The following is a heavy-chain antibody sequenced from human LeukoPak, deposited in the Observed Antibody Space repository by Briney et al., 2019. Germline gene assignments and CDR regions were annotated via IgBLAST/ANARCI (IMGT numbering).Heavy chain of an antibody. J-gene: IGHJ4*02. CDR1: GGSFSDYY. CDR2: INHSGST. Sequence: PSETLSLTCAVSGGSFSDYYWTWIRQPRGKGLEWIGEINHSGSTNYNPSLKSRVTMSVDTSKNQFSLKLNSVTAADTAVCYCARGLSGSYFWAYWGQGTLVTVSS. CDR3: ARGLSGSYFWAY. D-gene: IGHD1-26*01. V-gene: IGHV4-34*01.